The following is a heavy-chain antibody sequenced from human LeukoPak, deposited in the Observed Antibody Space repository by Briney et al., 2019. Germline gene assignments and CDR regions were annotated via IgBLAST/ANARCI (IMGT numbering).Heavy chain of an antibody. CDR1: GFTFSDSA. V-gene: IGHV3-73*01. CDR3: AREGIQLWLRHAFDI. J-gene: IGHJ3*02. CDR2: MRSRTNNYAT. D-gene: IGHD5-18*01. Sequence: GGSLRLSCAASGFTFSDSAMHWVRQASGKGLEWLGRMRSRTNNYATSYAASVKGRFTISRDDSKNTAYLQMNSLKTEDTAVYYCAREGIQLWLRHAFDIWGQGTMVTVSS.